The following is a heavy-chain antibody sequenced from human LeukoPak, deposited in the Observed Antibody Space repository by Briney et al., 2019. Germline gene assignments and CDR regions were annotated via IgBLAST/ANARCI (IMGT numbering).Heavy chain of an antibody. Sequence: GGSLRLSCAASGFTFSSYSMNWVRQAPGKGLEWVSSISSSSSHIYYADSVKGRFTISRDNAKNSLYLQMNSLRAEDTAVYYCARDSLWFGEFYPPGHWFDPWGQGTLVTVSS. V-gene: IGHV3-21*04. J-gene: IGHJ5*02. CDR3: ARDSLWFGEFYPPGHWFDP. CDR2: ISSSSSHI. CDR1: GFTFSSYS. D-gene: IGHD3-10*01.